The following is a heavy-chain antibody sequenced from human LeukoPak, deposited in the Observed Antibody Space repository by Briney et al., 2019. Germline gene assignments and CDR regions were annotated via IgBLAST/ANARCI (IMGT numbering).Heavy chain of an antibody. D-gene: IGHD4-23*01. CDR2: IYYSGST. Sequence: SETLSLTCTVSGGSISSYYWSWIRQPPGKGLEWIGYIYYSGSTNCNPSLKSRVTISVDTSKNQFSLKLSSVTAADTAVYYCARVLYDYGGYYFDYWGQGTLVTVSS. CDR1: GGSISSYY. CDR3: ARVLYDYGGYYFDY. V-gene: IGHV4-59*01. J-gene: IGHJ4*02.